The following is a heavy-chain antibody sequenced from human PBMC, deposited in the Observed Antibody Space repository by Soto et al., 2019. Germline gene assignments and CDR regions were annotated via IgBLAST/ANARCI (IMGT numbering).Heavy chain of an antibody. Sequence: QVQLVQSGAEVKKPGASVKVSCKASGYTFTSYDSNWVRQATGQGLEWMGWMNPNSGNTGYAQKFQGRVTRTMNTSISTAYMELSSLRSEDTAVYYCASLPWANYYYYGMDVWGQGTTFTVSS. CDR3: ASLPWANYYYYGMDV. CDR1: GYTFTSYD. D-gene: IGHD7-27*01. V-gene: IGHV1-8*01. J-gene: IGHJ6*02. CDR2: MNPNSGNT.